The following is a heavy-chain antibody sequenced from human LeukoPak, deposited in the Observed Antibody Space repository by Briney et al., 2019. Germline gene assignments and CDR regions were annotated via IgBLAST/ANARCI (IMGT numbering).Heavy chain of an antibody. Sequence: PGGSLRLSCAASGFTFSSYAMSWVRQAPGKGLEWVSAISGSGGSTYYADSVKGRFTISRDNSKNTLYLQMNSLRAEDTAVYYCAEAPYSSSWYWFDPWGQGTLVTVSS. D-gene: IGHD6-13*01. CDR3: AEAPYSSSWYWFDP. CDR2: ISGSGGST. J-gene: IGHJ5*02. CDR1: GFTFSSYA. V-gene: IGHV3-23*01.